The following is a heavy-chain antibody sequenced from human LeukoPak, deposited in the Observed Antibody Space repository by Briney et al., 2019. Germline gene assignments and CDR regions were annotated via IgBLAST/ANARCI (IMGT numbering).Heavy chain of an antibody. CDR2: ISANNGNT. J-gene: IGHJ4*02. V-gene: IGHV1-18*01. D-gene: IGHD6-19*01. Sequence: ASVKVSRKASGYTFTNYGISWVRQAPGQWLEWMGWISANNGNTNYAQKLQGRVTMTTDTSTTTAYVELRSLRSDDTAVYYCARDLYSTGWYGYWGQGTLVTVSS. CDR3: ARDLYSTGWYGY. CDR1: GYTFTNYG.